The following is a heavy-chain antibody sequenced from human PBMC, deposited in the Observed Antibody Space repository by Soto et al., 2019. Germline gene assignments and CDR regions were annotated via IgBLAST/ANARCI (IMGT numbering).Heavy chain of an antibody. D-gene: IGHD2-2*01. CDR2: IYYSGST. V-gene: IGHV4-39*01. Sequence: QLQLQESGPGLVKPSETLSLTCTVSGGSISSSSYYWGWIRQPPGKGLEWIGSIYYSGSTYYNPSLKSRVTISVDTSKNQFSLKLSSVTAADTAVYYCALCGTSCHYYYYYGMDVWGQGTTVTVSS. CDR3: ALCGTSCHYYYYYGMDV. CDR1: GGSISSSSYY. J-gene: IGHJ6*02.